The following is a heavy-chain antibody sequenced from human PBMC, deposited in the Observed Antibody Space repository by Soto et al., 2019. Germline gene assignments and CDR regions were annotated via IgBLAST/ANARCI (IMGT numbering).Heavy chain of an antibody. Sequence: PGESLKISCKGSGYSFTSYWISWVRQMPGKGLEWMGRIDPSDSYTNHSPSFQGHVTISADKSISTAYLQWSSLKASDTAMYYCARHGVGYYGSGSYYNPGYYGMDVWGQGTTVTSP. V-gene: IGHV5-10-1*01. CDR3: ARHGVGYYGSGSYYNPGYYGMDV. J-gene: IGHJ6*02. CDR2: IDPSDSYT. CDR1: GYSFTSYW. D-gene: IGHD3-10*01.